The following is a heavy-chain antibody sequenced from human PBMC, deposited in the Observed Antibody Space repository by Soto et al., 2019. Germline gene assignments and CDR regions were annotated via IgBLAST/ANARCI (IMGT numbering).Heavy chain of an antibody. D-gene: IGHD2-15*01. Sequence: ALRLSCAASGFTVSSNYMSWVRQAPGKGLEWGSVIYSGGSTYYADSVKGRFTISRDNSKNTLYLQMNSLRAEDTAVYYCAREGGGSSPWFDPWGQGTLVTVSS. V-gene: IGHV3-53*01. CDR3: AREGGGSSPWFDP. J-gene: IGHJ5*02. CDR2: IYSGGST. CDR1: GFTVSSNY.